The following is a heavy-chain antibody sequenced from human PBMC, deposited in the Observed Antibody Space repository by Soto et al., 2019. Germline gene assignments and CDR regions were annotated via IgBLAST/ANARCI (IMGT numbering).Heavy chain of an antibody. CDR1: GYTFTTYG. Sequence: QVQLVQSGGEVKKPGASVKVSCKTSGYTFTTYGISWVRQAPGQGLEWVGWISAYSGKTQYSQKFQGKVTMTTDTSTNTADLERRSLKAEAAYLYSCQRDPYFGDQKYWGQGTLVTVSS. V-gene: IGHV1-18*01. J-gene: IGHJ4*02. CDR3: QRDPYFGDQKY. CDR2: ISAYSGKT. D-gene: IGHD3-10*01.